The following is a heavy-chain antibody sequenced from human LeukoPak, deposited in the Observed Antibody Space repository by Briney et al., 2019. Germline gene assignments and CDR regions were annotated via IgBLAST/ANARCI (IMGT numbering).Heavy chain of an antibody. V-gene: IGHV3-48*03. CDR3: ARDGFGVVTYYYYMDV. CDR2: ITSSGGTI. J-gene: IGHJ6*03. CDR1: GFTFSSYE. D-gene: IGHD3-3*01. Sequence: GGSLRLSCAASGFTFSSYEMNWVRQAPGKGLEWISYITSSGGTIYYADSVKGRFTISSDNAKNSLYLQMNSLRAEDTAVYYCARDGFGVVTYYYYMDVWGKGTTVTVSS.